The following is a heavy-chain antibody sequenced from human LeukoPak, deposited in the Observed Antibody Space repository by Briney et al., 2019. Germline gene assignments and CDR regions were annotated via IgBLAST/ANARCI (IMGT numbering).Heavy chain of an antibody. CDR3: GCVGIFGVVPTDFDY. J-gene: IGHJ4*02. CDR1: GFTFSNAW. CDR2: IKSKTDGGTT. D-gene: IGHD3-3*01. V-gene: IGHV3-15*01. Sequence: PGGSLRLSCAASGFTFSNAWMSWVRQAPGKGLEWVGRIKSKTDGGTTDYAAPVKGRFTISRDDSKNTPYLQMNSLKTEDTAVYYCGCVGIFGVVPTDFDYWGQGTLVTVSS.